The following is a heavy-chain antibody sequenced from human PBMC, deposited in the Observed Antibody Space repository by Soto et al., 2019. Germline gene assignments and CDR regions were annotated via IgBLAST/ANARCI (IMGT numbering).Heavy chain of an antibody. CDR2: IVVGSGNT. J-gene: IGHJ4*02. CDR3: AADPYYYDSSGFYYPSDY. Sequence: SVKVSCKASGFTFTSSAVQWVRQARGQRLEWIGWIVVGSGNTNYAQKFQERVTISRDMSTSTAYMELSSLRSEDTAVYYCAADPYYYDSSGFYYPSDYWGQGTLVTVSS. CDR1: GFTFTSSA. V-gene: IGHV1-58*01. D-gene: IGHD3-22*01.